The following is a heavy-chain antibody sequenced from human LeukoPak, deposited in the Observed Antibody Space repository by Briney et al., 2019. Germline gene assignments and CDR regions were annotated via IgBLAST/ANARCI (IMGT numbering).Heavy chain of an antibody. CDR3: ARGGRQQLVPVPFDY. CDR2: IYYSGST. D-gene: IGHD6-13*01. Sequence: PSETLSLTCTASGGSISSGGYYWSWIRQHPGKGLEWIGYIYYSGSTYYNPSLRSRVTISVDTSKNQFSLKLSSVTAADTAVYYCARGGRQQLVPVPFDYWGQGTLVTVSP. CDR1: GGSISSGGYY. J-gene: IGHJ4*02. V-gene: IGHV4-31*03.